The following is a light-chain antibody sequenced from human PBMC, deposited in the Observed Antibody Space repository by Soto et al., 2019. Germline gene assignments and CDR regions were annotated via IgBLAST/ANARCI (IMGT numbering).Light chain of an antibody. CDR3: QQYSSRST. J-gene: IGKJ1*01. CDR1: QGISNY. Sequence: DIQMTQSPSSLSASVGDRVTITCRASQGISNYLAWYQQKPGKAPNLLIYDASSLQSGVPSRFSGSGFGTEFTLTISSLQPGDFATYYCQQYSSRSTFGQGTKGDIK. CDR2: DAS. V-gene: IGKV1-16*01.